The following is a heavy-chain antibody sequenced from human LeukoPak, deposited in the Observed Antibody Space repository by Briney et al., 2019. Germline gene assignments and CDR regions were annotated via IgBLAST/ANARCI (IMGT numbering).Heavy chain of an antibody. CDR2: ISWNSGSI. CDR3: AKGSITMVRGASDY. Sequence: GGSLRLSCAASGFTFDDYAMHWVRQAPGKGLEWVSGISWNSGSIGYADSVKGRFTIPRDNAKNSLYLQMNSLRAEDTALYYCAKGSITMVRGASDYWGQGTLVTVSP. J-gene: IGHJ4*02. D-gene: IGHD3-10*01. CDR1: GFTFDDYA. V-gene: IGHV3-9*01.